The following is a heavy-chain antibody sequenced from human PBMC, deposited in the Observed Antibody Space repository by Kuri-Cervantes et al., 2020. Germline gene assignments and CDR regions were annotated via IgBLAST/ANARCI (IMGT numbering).Heavy chain of an antibody. CDR1: GGSISSSSYY. Sequence: SQTLSLTCAVSGGSISSSSYYWGWIRQPPGKGLEWIGYIYHSGSTYYNPSLKSRVTISVDTSKNQFSLKLSSVTAADTAVYYCARVDVGGYLDWGQGTLVTVSS. D-gene: IGHD5-12*01. J-gene: IGHJ4*02. V-gene: IGHV4-30-2*05. CDR3: ARVDVGGYLD. CDR2: IYHSGST.